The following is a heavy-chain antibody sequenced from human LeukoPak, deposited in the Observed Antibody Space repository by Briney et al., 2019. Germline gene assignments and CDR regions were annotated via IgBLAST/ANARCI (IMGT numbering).Heavy chain of an antibody. J-gene: IGHJ6*03. D-gene: IGHD2-21*02. CDR1: GGSFSGYY. CDR2: IYYSGST. V-gene: IGHV4-59*01. Sequence: SGTLSLTCAGSGGSFSGYYWSWIRQPPGKGLEWIGYIYYSGSTNYNPSLKRRVTISVDTSKNQFSLKLSSVTAADTAVYYCARMGVTQPLYYYYMDVWGKGTTVTISS. CDR3: ARMGVTQPLYYYYMDV.